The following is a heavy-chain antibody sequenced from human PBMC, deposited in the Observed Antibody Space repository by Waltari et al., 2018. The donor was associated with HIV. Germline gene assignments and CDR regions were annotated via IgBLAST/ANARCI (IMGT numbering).Heavy chain of an antibody. J-gene: IGHJ6*02. V-gene: IGHV4-61*03. Sequence: QVQLQESGPGLVKPSETLSLTCSVSGGSVTSGRYYWRWIRQPPGKGLELIGYFYYSGSTNYNPSLKRRVTISLDTSKNNFSLRLSSVTAADTAVYYCARERGGKYNYYYYGMDVWGQGTTVTVSS. CDR3: ARERGGKYNYYYYGMDV. D-gene: IGHD1-20*01. CDR2: FYYSGST. CDR1: GGSVTSGRYY.